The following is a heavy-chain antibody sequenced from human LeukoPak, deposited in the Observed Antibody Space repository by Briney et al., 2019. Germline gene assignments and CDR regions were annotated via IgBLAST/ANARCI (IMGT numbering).Heavy chain of an antibody. CDR2: INPNSGGT. D-gene: IGHD6-25*01. V-gene: IGHV1-2*02. CDR1: GYTFTGYY. Sequence: ASVKVSCKASGYTFTGYYMHWVRQAPGQGHEWMGWINPNSGGTNYAQKFQGRVTMTRDTSISTACMELSRLRSDDTDVYYCARDQDPAGYYYYGMDVWGQGTTVTVSS. CDR3: ARDQDPAGYYYYGMDV. J-gene: IGHJ6*02.